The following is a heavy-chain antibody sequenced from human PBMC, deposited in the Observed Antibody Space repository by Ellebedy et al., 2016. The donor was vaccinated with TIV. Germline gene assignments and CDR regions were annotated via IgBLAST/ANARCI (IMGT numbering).Heavy chain of an antibody. J-gene: IGHJ3*02. CDR3: ARGPGAATEETFDI. CDR1: GGSISSYY. V-gene: IGHV4-4*07. Sequence: MPSETLSLTCTVSGGSISSYYWSWIRQPAGKGLEWIGRIYTSGSTNYNPSLESRVTLSVDTSKSHFSLKLTSVTAADTAVYYCARGPGAATEETFDIWGQGTLVTVSS. D-gene: IGHD1-26*01. CDR2: IYTSGST.